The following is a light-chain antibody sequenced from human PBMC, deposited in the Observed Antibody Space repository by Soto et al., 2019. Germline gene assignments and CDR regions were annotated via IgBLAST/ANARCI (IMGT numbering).Light chain of an antibody. CDR1: IIERKS. CDR2: DDV. V-gene: IGLV3-21*02. Sequence: SYELTQPPSVAVAPGQTARASCGGVIIERKSVHWYQQKPGRAPVLVVYDDVVRPSGIPERFSGSKSGNTATLTISRVEAGDEADYYCQVWDSTNDLNVVFGGGTKLTVL. CDR3: QVWDSTNDLNVV. J-gene: IGLJ2*01.